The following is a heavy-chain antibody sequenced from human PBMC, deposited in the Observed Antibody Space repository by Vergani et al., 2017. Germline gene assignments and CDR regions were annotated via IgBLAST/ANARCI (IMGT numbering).Heavy chain of an antibody. Sequence: QVQLVQSGAEVKKPGSSVKVSCKASGGTFSSYAISWVRQAPGQGLEWMGGIIPIFGTANYAQKFQGRVTITADNSTSTAYMELSSLRSEDTAVYYCARGGDCSSTSCYTPYYYYYMDVWGKGTTVTVSS. V-gene: IGHV1-69*06. CDR3: ARGGDCSSTSCYTPYYYYYMDV. D-gene: IGHD2-2*02. J-gene: IGHJ6*03. CDR1: GGTFSSYA. CDR2: IIPIFGTA.